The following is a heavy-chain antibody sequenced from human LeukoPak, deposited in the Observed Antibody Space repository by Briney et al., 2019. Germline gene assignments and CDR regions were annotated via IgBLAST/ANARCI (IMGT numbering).Heavy chain of an antibody. CDR3: ARGGGLDV. J-gene: IGHJ6*02. CDR1: GFTFSTYW. Sequence: GGSLRLSCAASGFTFSTYWATWVRQAPGKGLEWVANINQDGSGKYYVDSVKGRFTISRDNAKNSLFLQMSNLRAEDTAVYFCARGGGLDVWGQGATVTVSS. CDR2: INQDGSGK. V-gene: IGHV3-7*03. D-gene: IGHD3-16*01.